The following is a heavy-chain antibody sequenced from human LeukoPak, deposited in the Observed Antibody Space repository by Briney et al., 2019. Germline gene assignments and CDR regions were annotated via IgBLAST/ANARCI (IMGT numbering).Heavy chain of an antibody. Sequence: PSETLSLTCTVSGGSISSNSYYWGWIRQPPGKGLEWIGSIYYSGSTYYNPSLKSRVTISVDTSKNQFSLKLSSVTAADTAVYYCARGHSGWSTWYYFDYWGQGTLVTVSS. V-gene: IGHV4-39*07. CDR1: GGSISSNSYY. D-gene: IGHD6-19*01. J-gene: IGHJ4*02. CDR3: ARGHSGWSTWYYFDY. CDR2: IYYSGST.